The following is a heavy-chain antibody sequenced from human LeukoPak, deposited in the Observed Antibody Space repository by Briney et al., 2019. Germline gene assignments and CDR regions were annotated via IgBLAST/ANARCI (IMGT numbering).Heavy chain of an antibody. D-gene: IGHD3-22*01. CDR1: GFTFSSDA. CDR3: AKAIGSRGYWYERGADY. CDR2: ISGHGDTT. V-gene: IGHV3-23*01. Sequence: GGSLRLSCAASGFTFSSDAMIWVRQAPGKGLEWVSTISGHGDTTYDADSVKGRFTISRDNSKNTMFLQMSSLRAEDTAIYYCAKAIGSRGYWYERGADYWGQGTLVTVSS. J-gene: IGHJ4*02.